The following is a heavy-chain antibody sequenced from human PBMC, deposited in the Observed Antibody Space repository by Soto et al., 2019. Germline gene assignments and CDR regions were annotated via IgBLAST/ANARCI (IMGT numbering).Heavy chain of an antibody. Sequence: SVKVSCKASGYTFTSYGISWVRQAPGQGLAWMGWISAYNGNTNYAQKLQGRVTMTTDTSTSTAYMELRSLRPADTAVYYCASVSGSGYLYYYSYFVMDVWGQGTTVTVS. CDR3: ASVSGSGYLYYYSYFVMDV. CDR1: GYTFTSYG. CDR2: ISAYNGNT. D-gene: IGHD3-22*01. V-gene: IGHV1-18*04. J-gene: IGHJ6*02.